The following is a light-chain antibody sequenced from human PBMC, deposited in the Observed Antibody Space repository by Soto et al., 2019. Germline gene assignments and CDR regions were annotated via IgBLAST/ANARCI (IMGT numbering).Light chain of an antibody. CDR1: QSVSSN. J-gene: IGKJ2*01. V-gene: IGKV3-15*01. CDR2: GAS. CDR3: QQYNNWPPYT. Sequence: EIVMTQSPATLSVSPGERATLSCRASQSVSSNLAWYPQKPGQPPRHLIYGASTRATGIPARFNGGGSGTEFTLTIRSLQSEDFAVYYCQQYNNWPPYTFGQGTKLEIK.